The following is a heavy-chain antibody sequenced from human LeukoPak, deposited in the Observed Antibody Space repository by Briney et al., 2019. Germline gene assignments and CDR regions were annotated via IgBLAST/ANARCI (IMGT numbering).Heavy chain of an antibody. J-gene: IGHJ4*02. D-gene: IGHD3-22*01. CDR2: ISGSGGST. V-gene: IGHV3-23*01. CDR3: AQARLAYYYDSSGCYYFDY. CDR1: GFTFSSYA. Sequence: GGSLRLSCAASGFTFSSYAMSWVRQAPGKGLEWVSAISGSGGSTYYADSVKGRFTISRDNSKNTLYLQMNSLRAEDTAVYYCAQARLAYYYDSSGCYYFDYWGQGTLVTVSS.